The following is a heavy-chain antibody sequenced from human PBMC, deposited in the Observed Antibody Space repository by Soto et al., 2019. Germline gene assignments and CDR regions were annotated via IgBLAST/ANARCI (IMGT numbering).Heavy chain of an antibody. CDR2: IYDIGST. D-gene: IGHD1-1*01. CDR3: PRHRANSPDLFDF. J-gene: IGHJ4*02. CDR1: GGSISSDDYY. V-gene: IGHV4-30-4*02. Sequence: SETLSLTCTVSGGSISSDDYYWSWIRQPPGKGLEWIGYIYDIGSTSYSPSLESRITISIDTSKNQFFLKLRTVRAADTAEYYCPRHRANSPDLFDFWGQGTPVPVSS.